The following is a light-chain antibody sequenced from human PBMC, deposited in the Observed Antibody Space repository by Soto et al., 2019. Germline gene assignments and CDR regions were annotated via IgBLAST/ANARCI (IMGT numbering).Light chain of an antibody. CDR2: GAS. Sequence: EIVLTQSPATLSVSPGERATLSCRASQTVIRNLAWYQQKPGQTPRLLIFGASTRATGIPARSSGSRSGTEFTLTISSLQPEDFAVYYCQQYAVWPPQTFGPGTKGDIK. CDR1: QTVIRN. CDR3: QQYAVWPPQT. V-gene: IGKV3-15*01. J-gene: IGKJ1*01.